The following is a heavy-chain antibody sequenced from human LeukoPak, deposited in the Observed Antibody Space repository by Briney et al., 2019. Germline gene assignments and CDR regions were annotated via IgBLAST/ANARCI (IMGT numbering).Heavy chain of an antibody. V-gene: IGHV3-7*01. J-gene: IGHJ4*02. CDR1: GFTFSSYW. CDR3: AGSRPDHCSSTSCYYY. D-gene: IGHD2-2*01. CDR2: IKQDGSEK. Sequence: PGGSLRLSCAASGFTFSSYWMSWVRQAPGKGLEWVANIKQDGSEKYYVDSVKGRFTISRDNAKNSLYLQMNSLRAEDTAVYYCAGSRPDHCSSTSCYYYWGQGTLVTVSS.